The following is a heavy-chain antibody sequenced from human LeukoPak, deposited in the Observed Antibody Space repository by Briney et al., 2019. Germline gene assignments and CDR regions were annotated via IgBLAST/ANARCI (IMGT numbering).Heavy chain of an antibody. Sequence: ASVTASCKSSGYTFIGYYMHWVRQAPGQGLEWMGWINPKSGGTNYAQKFQGRVTMTRDTSISTAYMELSRLKSDDTAVYFCAREGGLTGYYDIFDIWGQGTMVIVSS. D-gene: IGHD3-9*01. V-gene: IGHV1-2*02. CDR1: GYTFIGYY. CDR3: AREGGLTGYYDIFDI. J-gene: IGHJ3*02. CDR2: INPKSGGT.